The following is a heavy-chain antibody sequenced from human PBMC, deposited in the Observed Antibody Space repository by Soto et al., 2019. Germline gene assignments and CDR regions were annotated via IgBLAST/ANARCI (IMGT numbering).Heavy chain of an antibody. CDR2: IKQDGSEK. D-gene: IGHD3-22*01. CDR1: GFTFSSYW. CDR3: ARDLRVVTNTDYYYYGMDV. V-gene: IGHV3-7*01. J-gene: IGHJ6*02. Sequence: GGSLRLSCAASGFTFSSYWMSLVRQAPGKGLEWVANIKQDGSEKYYVDSVKGRFTISRDNAKNSLYLQMNSLRAEDTAVYYCARDLRVVTNTDYYYYGMDVWGQGTTVTVSS.